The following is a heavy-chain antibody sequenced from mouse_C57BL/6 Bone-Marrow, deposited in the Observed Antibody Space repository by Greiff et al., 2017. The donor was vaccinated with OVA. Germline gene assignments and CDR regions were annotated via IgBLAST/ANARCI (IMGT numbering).Heavy chain of an antibody. Sequence: QVQLQQSGAELVRPGTSVKVSCKASGYAFTNYLIEWVKQKPGQGLEWIGVINPGSGGTNYNAKFKGKATLTADKSSSTAYMQISSLTSEDSAVYFCARRGHITTVVAPLFDYWGQGTTLTVSS. J-gene: IGHJ2*01. CDR2: INPGSGGT. CDR3: ARRGHITTVVAPLFDY. D-gene: IGHD1-1*01. V-gene: IGHV1-54*01. CDR1: GYAFTNYL.